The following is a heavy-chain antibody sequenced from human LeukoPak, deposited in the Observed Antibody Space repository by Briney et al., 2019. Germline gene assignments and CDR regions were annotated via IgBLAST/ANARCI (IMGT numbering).Heavy chain of an antibody. CDR3: ARVVVREMTSYYYGMDV. Sequence: SVKVSCKASGGTFSSYAISWVRQAPGQGLEWMGGIIPIFGTANYAQKFQGRVTITADKSTSTAYMELSSLRSEDTAVYYCARVVVREMTSYYYGMDVWGQGTTVTVSS. CDR2: IIPIFGTA. J-gene: IGHJ6*02. CDR1: GGTFSSYA. V-gene: IGHV1-69*06. D-gene: IGHD3-10*01.